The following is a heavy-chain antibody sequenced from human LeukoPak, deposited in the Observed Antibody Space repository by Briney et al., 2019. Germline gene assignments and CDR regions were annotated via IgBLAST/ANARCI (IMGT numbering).Heavy chain of an antibody. V-gene: IGHV4-34*01. Sequence: SETLSLTCAVYGGSFSGYYWSWIRQPPGKGLEWIGEINHSGSTNYNPSLKSRVTISVDTSKNQFSLKLSSVTAADTAVYYCARGFTSPYYYDSSGYYGHYYYYYMDVWGEGTTVTVSS. J-gene: IGHJ6*03. CDR3: ARGFTSPYYYDSSGYYGHYYYYYMDV. D-gene: IGHD3-22*01. CDR2: INHSGST. CDR1: GGSFSGYY.